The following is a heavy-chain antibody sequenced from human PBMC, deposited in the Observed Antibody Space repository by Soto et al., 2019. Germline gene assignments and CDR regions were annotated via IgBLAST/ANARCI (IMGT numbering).Heavy chain of an antibody. CDR3: ARDLPTMDV. CDR2: ISAYNGNT. J-gene: IGHJ6*02. CDR1: GYTFSSYF. Sequence: QVQLVQSGAEVKKPGASVKVSCKASGYTFSSYFISWVRQAPGQGLEWMGWISAYNGNTNYAQKLQGRVTMTTETSTSTAYMELRSLGSDVTAVYYCARDLPTMDVWGQGTTVTVSS. V-gene: IGHV1-18*01.